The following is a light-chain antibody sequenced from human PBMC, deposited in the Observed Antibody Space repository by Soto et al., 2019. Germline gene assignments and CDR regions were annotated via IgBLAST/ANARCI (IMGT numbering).Light chain of an antibody. V-gene: IGKV1-5*01. CDR1: RSISSW. Sequence: DIQMTQSPSTLSASVGDRVTITCRASRSISSWLAWYQQKPGKAPKLLIYDASSLESGVPSRFSGSGSGTEFTLTISSLQPDDFATYYCQQYNSYSPLTFGGGTKVDIK. CDR2: DAS. J-gene: IGKJ4*01. CDR3: QQYNSYSPLT.